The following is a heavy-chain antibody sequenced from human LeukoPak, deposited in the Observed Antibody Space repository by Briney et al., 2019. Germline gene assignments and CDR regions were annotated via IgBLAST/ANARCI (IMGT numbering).Heavy chain of an antibody. D-gene: IGHD3-10*01. Sequence: SVKVSCKASGGTFSSYAISWVRQAPGQGLEWMGGIIPIFGTANYAQKFQGRVTITTDESTSTAYMELSSLRSEDTAVYYCARENALWFGEWRFVFEPLGKGTLVTVS. CDR3: ARENALWFGEWRFVFEP. V-gene: IGHV1-69*05. CDR2: IIPIFGTA. J-gene: IGHJ5*02. CDR1: GGTFSSYA.